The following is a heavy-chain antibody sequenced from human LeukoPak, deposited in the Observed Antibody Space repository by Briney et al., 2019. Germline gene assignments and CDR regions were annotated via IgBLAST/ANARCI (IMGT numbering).Heavy chain of an antibody. CDR2: VKYDGSTT. Sequence: PGGSLRLSCAASGFTFSAYWMHWVRHAPGKGLGWVSRVKYDGSTTTYADSVKGRFTISRDNAKNILYLQMNSLRVEDTAVYYCARDLDWLLFDYWGQGTLVTVSS. V-gene: IGHV3-74*01. CDR3: ARDLDWLLFDY. D-gene: IGHD3-9*01. J-gene: IGHJ4*02. CDR1: GFTFSAYW.